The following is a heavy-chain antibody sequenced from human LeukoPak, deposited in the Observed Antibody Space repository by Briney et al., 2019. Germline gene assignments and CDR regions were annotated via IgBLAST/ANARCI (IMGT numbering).Heavy chain of an antibody. CDR2: INHSGST. CDR1: GGSFSGYY. Sequence: PSETLSLTCAVYGGSFSGYYWSWIRQPPGKGLEWIGGINHSGSTNYNPSLKSRVTISVDTSKNQFSLKLSSVTAADTAVYYCARGFPPLYWYFDLWGRGTLVTVSS. V-gene: IGHV4-34*01. CDR3: ARGFPPLYWYFDL. J-gene: IGHJ2*01.